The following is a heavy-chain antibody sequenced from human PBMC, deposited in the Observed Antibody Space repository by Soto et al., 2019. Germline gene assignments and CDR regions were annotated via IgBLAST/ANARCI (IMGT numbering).Heavy chain of an antibody. CDR1: GGSISSGGYY. J-gene: IGHJ5*02. CDR2: IYYSGST. D-gene: IGHD3-10*01. Sequence: SETLSLTCTVSGGSISSGGYYWSWIRQHPGKGLEWIGYIYYSGSTYYNPSLKSRVTISVDTSKNQFSLKLSSVTAADTAVYYCARDVDYYGSGSYLPPFNWFDPWGQGTLVTVSS. V-gene: IGHV4-31*03. CDR3: ARDVDYYGSGSYLPPFNWFDP.